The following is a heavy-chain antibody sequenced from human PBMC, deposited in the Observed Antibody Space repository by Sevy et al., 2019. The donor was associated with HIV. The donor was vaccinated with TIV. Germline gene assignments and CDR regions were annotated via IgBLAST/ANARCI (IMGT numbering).Heavy chain of an antibody. V-gene: IGHV4-31*03. CDR2: IYYDGST. J-gene: IGHJ6*02. CDR1: GGSISSGGYY. CDR3: ARGSGIVAEGMDV. D-gene: IGHD5-12*01. Sequence: SETLSLTCTVSGGSISSGGYYWSWIRQHPGKGLEWIGYIYYDGSTNYNPSLKSRVIISVDTSKNQFSLKLTSVTAADTAVYYCARGSGIVAEGMDVWGQGTTVTVSS.